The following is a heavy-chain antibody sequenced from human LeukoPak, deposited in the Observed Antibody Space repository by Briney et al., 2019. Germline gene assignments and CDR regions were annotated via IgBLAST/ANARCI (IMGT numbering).Heavy chain of an antibody. V-gene: IGHV3-23*01. CDR2: IDGSGTRT. J-gene: IGHJ4*02. CDR1: GFTYSSYV. CDR3: ARDRGGYSTGFDW. Sequence: GGSLRLSCAASGFTYSSYVMSWVRQAPGKGPEWVSTIDGSGTRTFYALSFNGRFIISRDNSMNTLYLRMDGLRAEDTAVYYCARDRGGYSTGFDWWGQGALVTVSS. D-gene: IGHD5-12*01.